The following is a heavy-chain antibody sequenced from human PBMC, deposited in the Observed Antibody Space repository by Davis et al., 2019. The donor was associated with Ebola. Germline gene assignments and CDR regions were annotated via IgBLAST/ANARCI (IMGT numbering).Heavy chain of an antibody. CDR3: HYTDCSYFDC. CDR2: FSASEGHT. Sequence: PGGSLRLSCAASGFTVSNYYMSWVRHVPGKGLEWVSTFSASEGHTHYSDSVRGRFTISRDNSKNTLYLQMNSLRAEDTATYYCHYTDCSYFDCWGQGTMVAVSS. J-gene: IGHJ4*02. D-gene: IGHD2-15*01. V-gene: IGHV3-23*01. CDR1: GFTVSNYY.